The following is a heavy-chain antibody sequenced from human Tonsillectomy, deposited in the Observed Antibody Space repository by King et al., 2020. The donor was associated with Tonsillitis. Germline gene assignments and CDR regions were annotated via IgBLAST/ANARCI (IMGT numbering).Heavy chain of an antibody. CDR2: ISYSSSYI. D-gene: IGHD2-2*01. CDR1: GFTFSSYN. Sequence: VQLVESGGGLVKPGGSLRLSCAASGFTFSSYNMNWVRQAPGKGLEWVSSISYSSSYIYYADSVKGRFTISRDNAKNSLYLQMNSLRAEDTAVYYGARGVLSTSWGMDVWGQGTTVTVSS. V-gene: IGHV3-21*01. J-gene: IGHJ6*02. CDR3: ARGVLSTSWGMDV.